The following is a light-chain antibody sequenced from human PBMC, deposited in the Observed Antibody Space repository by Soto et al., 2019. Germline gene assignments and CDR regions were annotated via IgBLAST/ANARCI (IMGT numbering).Light chain of an antibody. J-gene: IGKJ5*01. CDR1: QGISSY. V-gene: IGKV1-9*01. CDR3: QQLNSYLIT. Sequence: IQLTPYPSSLSAAVGHRVTITCRASQGISSYLAWYQQKPGKAPKLLIYAASTLQSGVPSRFSGSGSGTHFTLTISSLQTEDFATYYCQQLNSYLITFGQGTRLEIK. CDR2: AAS.